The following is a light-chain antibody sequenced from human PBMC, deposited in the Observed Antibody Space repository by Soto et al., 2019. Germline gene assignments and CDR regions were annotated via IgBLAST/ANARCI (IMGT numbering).Light chain of an antibody. V-gene: IGKV1-39*01. CDR2: AAS. CDR1: QSITNY. J-gene: IGKJ1*01. CDR3: QQSHSTPWT. Sequence: DIQMTQSPSSLSASVGDRVTITCRASQSITNYLNWYQQKPGKAPKLLIYAASSLQSGVPSRFSGSESGTDFTLSISSLQPEDFATYYCQQSHSTPWTFGQGTKVEIK.